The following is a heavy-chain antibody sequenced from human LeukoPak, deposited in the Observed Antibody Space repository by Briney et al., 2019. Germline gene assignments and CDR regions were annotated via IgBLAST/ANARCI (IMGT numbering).Heavy chain of an antibody. CDR3: ARDRIQLEGAATHFDY. CDR1: GFTFSSYA. Sequence: GGSLRLSCAASGFTFSSYAMHWVRQAPGKGLEWVAVISYDGSNKYYADSVKGRFTISRDNSKNTLYLQMNSLRAEDTAVYYCARDRIQLEGAATHFDYWGQGTLVTVSS. D-gene: IGHD5-18*01. J-gene: IGHJ4*02. V-gene: IGHV3-30*04. CDR2: ISYDGSNK.